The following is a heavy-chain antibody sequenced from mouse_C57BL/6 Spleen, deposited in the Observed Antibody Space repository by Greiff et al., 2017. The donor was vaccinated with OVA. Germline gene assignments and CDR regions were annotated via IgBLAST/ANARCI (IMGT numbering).Heavy chain of an antibody. CDR2: IYPGSGNT. D-gene: IGHD1-1*01. CDR1: GYTFTDYY. V-gene: IGHV1-76*01. Sequence: VMLVESGAELVRPGASVKLSCKASGYTFTDYYINWVKQRPGQGLEWIARIYPGSGNTYYNEKFKGKATLTAEKSSSTAYMQLSSLTSEDSAVYFCARAYYGSSYSYFDYWGQGTTLTVSS. J-gene: IGHJ2*01. CDR3: ARAYYGSSYSYFDY.